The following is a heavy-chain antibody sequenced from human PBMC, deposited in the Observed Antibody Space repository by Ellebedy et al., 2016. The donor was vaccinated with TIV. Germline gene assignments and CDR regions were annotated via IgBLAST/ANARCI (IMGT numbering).Heavy chain of an antibody. CDR3: ARSRSSGWLHTPDY. D-gene: IGHD6-19*01. J-gene: IGHJ4*02. CDR2: INPSTGST. Sequence: AASVQVSCKASGYTFTSYFIHWLRQAPGQGPEWMGIINPSTGSTTYAQKLQGRVTMTRDTSTSTVYMELSSLRSEDTAVYFCARSRSSGWLHTPDYWGQGTLVTVSS. CDR1: GYTFTSYF. V-gene: IGHV1-46*04.